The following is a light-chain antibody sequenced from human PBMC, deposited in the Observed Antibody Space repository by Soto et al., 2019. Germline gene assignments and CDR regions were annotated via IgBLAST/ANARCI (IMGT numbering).Light chain of an antibody. CDR3: NSYTSSSTLMV. J-gene: IGLJ2*01. CDR2: EVS. Sequence: QSALTQPASVSGSPGQSITISCTGTSSDVGDYNYVSWYQQHPGKAPKLMIYEVSNRPSGVSNRLSGSKSGNTASLTISGLQAEGEAYYYCNSYTSSSTLMVFGGGTKLPV. CDR1: SSDVGDYNY. V-gene: IGLV2-14*01.